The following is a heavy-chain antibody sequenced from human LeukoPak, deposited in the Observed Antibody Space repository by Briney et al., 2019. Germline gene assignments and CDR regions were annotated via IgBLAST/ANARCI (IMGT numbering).Heavy chain of an antibody. CDR1: GFAFESYS. CDR3: ARSDGDYGIGAFDI. Sequence: GSSLRLSCAESGFAFESYSMNWVRQATGKGLEWVSSISSSSSYIYYADSVEGRFTISRDNAKNSLYLQMNSLRAEDTAVYYCARSDGDYGIGAFDIWGQGTMVTVSS. CDR2: ISSSSSYI. V-gene: IGHV3-21*01. J-gene: IGHJ3*02. D-gene: IGHD4-17*01.